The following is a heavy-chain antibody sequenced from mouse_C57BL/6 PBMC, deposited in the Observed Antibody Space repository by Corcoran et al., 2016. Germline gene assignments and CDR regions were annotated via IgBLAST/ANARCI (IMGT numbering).Heavy chain of an antibody. CDR3: ASQYYFDY. CDR2: INPNNGGT. V-gene: IGHV1-26*01. Sequence: EVQLQQSGPELVKPGASVKISCKASGYTFTDYYMNWVKQSHGKSLEWIGDINPNNGGTSYNQKFKGKATLTVDKSSSTAYMELSSLTSEDSAVYYCASQYYFDYWGQGTTLTVSS. J-gene: IGHJ2*01. CDR1: GYTFTDYY.